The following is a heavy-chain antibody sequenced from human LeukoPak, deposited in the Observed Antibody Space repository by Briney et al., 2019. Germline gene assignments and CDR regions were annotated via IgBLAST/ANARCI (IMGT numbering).Heavy chain of an antibody. J-gene: IGHJ4*02. CDR2: IRHDGSNK. CDR1: GFTFSSYG. V-gene: IGHV3-30*02. CDR3: AKDRDYYGSGSYLPD. Sequence: GGSLRLSCAASGFTFSSYGMHWVRQAPGKGLEWVAFIRHDGSNKYYADSVKGRFTISRDNSKNTLYLQMNSLRAEDTAVYYCAKDRDYYGSGSYLPDWGQGTLVTVSS. D-gene: IGHD3-10*01.